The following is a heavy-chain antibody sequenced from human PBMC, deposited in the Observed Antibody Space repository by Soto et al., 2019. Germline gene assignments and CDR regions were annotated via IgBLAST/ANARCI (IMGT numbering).Heavy chain of an antibody. CDR2: IIPILGIA. CDR1: GGTFSSYT. D-gene: IGHD6-13*01. V-gene: IGHV1-69*04. J-gene: IGHJ4*02. Sequence: ASVKVSCKASGGTFSSYTISWVRQAPGQGLEWMGRIIPILGIANYAQKFQGRVTITADKSTSTAYMELSSLRSEDTAVYYCARDRLYSSSWYYFDYWGLGTLVTVSS. CDR3: ARDRLYSSSWYYFDY.